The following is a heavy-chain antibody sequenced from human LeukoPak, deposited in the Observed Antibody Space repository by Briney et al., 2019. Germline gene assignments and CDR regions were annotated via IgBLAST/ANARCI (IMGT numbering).Heavy chain of an antibody. CDR3: ARGRRYCSSTSCYFWFDP. Sequence: GGSLRLSCAASGFTFSSYGMHWVRQAPGKGLEWVAVIWYDGSNKYYADSVKGRFTISRDNSKNTLYLQMNSLRAEDTAVYYCARGRRYCSSTSCYFWFDPWGQGTLVTVSS. CDR1: GFTFSSYG. CDR2: IWYDGSNK. J-gene: IGHJ5*02. V-gene: IGHV3-33*01. D-gene: IGHD2-2*01.